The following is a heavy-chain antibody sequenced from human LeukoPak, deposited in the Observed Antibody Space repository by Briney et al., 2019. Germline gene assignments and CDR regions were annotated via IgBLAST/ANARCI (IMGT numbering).Heavy chain of an antibody. J-gene: IGHJ4*02. CDR2: INYSGST. CDR1: GGSISSYY. V-gene: IGHV4-59*01. D-gene: IGHD2-21*02. CDR3: ARDRRGGDAFDY. Sequence: SETLSLTCTVSGGSISSYYWSWIRQPPGKGLEWIGYINYSGSTNSNPSLKSRVTISVDTSMNQFSLRLSSVTAADTAVYYCARDRRGGDAFDYWGQGTLVTVSS.